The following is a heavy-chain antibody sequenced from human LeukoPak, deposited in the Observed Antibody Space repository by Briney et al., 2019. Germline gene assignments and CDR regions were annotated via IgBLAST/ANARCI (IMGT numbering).Heavy chain of an antibody. CDR3: ARSKKNWNFDY. J-gene: IGHJ4*02. V-gene: IGHV1-8*03. D-gene: IGHD1-1*01. CDR1: GYTFTGYY. CDR2: MNPYSGNT. Sequence: GASVKVSCKASGYTFTGYYMHWVRQATGQGLEWMGYMNPYSGNTGYAQNFQGRVTLTRNTSISTAYMELSSLRSEDTAVYYCARSKKNWNFDYWGQGTLVTVSS.